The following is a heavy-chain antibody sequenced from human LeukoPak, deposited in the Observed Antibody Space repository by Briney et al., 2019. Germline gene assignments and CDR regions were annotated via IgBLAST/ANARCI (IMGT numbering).Heavy chain of an antibody. CDR2: IKHDGSEK. Sequence: GGSLRLSCAASGFTLSSYWMSWVRQAPGKWLEWVANIKHDGSEKYYADSVKGRFTISRDNAKNSLYLQMNSLGAEDTAVYYCARYLLETTELGGRDYWGQGTLLTVSS. D-gene: IGHD3-3*01. CDR3: ARYLLETTELGGRDY. V-gene: IGHV3-7*01. CDR1: GFTLSSYW. J-gene: IGHJ4*02.